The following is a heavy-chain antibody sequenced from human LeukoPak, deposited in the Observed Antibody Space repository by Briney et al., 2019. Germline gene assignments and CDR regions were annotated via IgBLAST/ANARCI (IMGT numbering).Heavy chain of an antibody. CDR1: GSSISSSDYY. D-gene: IGHD5-18*01. CDR3: ASRDVDTATIDY. J-gene: IGHJ4*02. V-gene: IGHV4-39*07. CDR2: IYYSGST. Sequence: SETLSLTCTVSGSSISSSDYYWGWIRQPPGKGLEWIGSIYYSGSTYYNPSLKSRVTISVDTSKNQFSLKLSSVTAADTAVYYCASRDVDTATIDYWGQGTLVTVSS.